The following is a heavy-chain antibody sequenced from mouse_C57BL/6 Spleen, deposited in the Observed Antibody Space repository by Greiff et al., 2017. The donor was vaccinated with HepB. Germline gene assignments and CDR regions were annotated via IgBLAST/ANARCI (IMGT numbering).Heavy chain of an antibody. Sequence: EVKLVESGPVLVKPGASVKMSCKASGYTFTDYYMNWVKQSHGKSLEWIGVINPYNGGTSYNQKFKGKATLTVDKSSSTAYMELNSLTSEDSAVYYCAREDSNYMDFDYWGQGTTLTVSS. J-gene: IGHJ2*01. CDR2: INPYNGGT. CDR3: AREDSNYMDFDY. CDR1: GYTFTDYY. V-gene: IGHV1-19*01. D-gene: IGHD2-5*01.